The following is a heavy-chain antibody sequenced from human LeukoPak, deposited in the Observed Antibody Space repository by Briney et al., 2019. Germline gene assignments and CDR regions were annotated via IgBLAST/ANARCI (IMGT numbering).Heavy chain of an antibody. CDR3: AKDTYSSPYSFDN. J-gene: IGHJ4*02. CDR1: GFIFGDFA. D-gene: IGHD2-15*01. Sequence: GGSLRLSCAASGFIFGDFAMDWVRQAPGKGLEWVSGIEGGGHSTHYADSVKGRFTISRGNSRNKLYLQMEGLRAEDTAIYYCAKDTYSSPYSFDNWGQGALVIVSS. V-gene: IGHV3-23*01. CDR2: IEGGGHST.